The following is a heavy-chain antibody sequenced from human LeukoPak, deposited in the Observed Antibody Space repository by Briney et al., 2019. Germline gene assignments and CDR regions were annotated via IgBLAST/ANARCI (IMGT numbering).Heavy chain of an antibody. CDR3: AKDRAAMATDYFDY. CDR2: ISYDGSNK. Sequence: GGSLRLSCAASGFTFSSYAMHWVRQAPGKGLEWVAVISYDGSNKYYADSVKGRFTISRDNSKNTLYLQMNSLRAEDTAVYYCAKDRAAMATDYFDYWGQGTLVTVSS. D-gene: IGHD5-18*01. CDR1: GFTFSSYA. V-gene: IGHV3-30*04. J-gene: IGHJ4*02.